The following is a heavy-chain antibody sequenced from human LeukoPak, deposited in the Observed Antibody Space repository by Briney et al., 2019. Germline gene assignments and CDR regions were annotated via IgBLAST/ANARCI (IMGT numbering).Heavy chain of an antibody. D-gene: IGHD3-10*01. J-gene: IGHJ5*02. Sequence: SETLSLACTFANGSINNIIYYWGWVRQPPVKGLEWIGYIYYSGSTNYNPSLKSRVTISVDTSKNQFSLKLSSVTAADTAVYYCARDRYPRSGSYYIGWFDPWGQGTLVTVSS. V-gene: IGHV4-61*01. CDR1: NGSINNIIYY. CDR2: IYYSGST. CDR3: ARDRYPRSGSYYIGWFDP.